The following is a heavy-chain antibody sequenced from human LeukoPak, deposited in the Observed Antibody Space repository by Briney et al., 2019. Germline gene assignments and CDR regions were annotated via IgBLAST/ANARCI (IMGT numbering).Heavy chain of an antibody. V-gene: IGHV4-59*08. CDR1: GGSISSYY. CDR3: ARIGTAMIDY. CDR2: IYYSGST. D-gene: IGHD5-18*01. J-gene: IGHJ4*02. Sequence: SETLSLTCTVSGGSISSYYWSWIRQPPGKGLEWIGYIYYSGSTNYNPSLKSRVIISADTSNNEFSLKLSSVTAADTAVYYCARIGTAMIDYWGQGTLVTVSS.